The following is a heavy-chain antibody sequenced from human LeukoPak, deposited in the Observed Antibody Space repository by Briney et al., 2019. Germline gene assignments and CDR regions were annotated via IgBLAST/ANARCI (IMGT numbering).Heavy chain of an antibody. J-gene: IGHJ6*02. V-gene: IGHV3-30-3*01. Sequence: PGRSLRLSCAASGFTFSSYAMHWVRQAPGKGLEWEAAISYDGSNKYYADSVKGRFTISRDNSKNTLYLQMNSLRAEDTAVYYCARDTYYYDSSGYYSPQGYYYYGMDVWGQGTTVTVSS. D-gene: IGHD3-22*01. CDR2: ISYDGSNK. CDR1: GFTFSSYA. CDR3: ARDTYYYDSSGYYSPQGYYYYGMDV.